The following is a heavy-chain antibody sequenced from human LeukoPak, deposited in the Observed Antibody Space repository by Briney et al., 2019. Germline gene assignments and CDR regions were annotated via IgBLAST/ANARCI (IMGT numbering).Heavy chain of an antibody. CDR2: TYYRSKWYN. V-gene: IGHV6-1*01. J-gene: IGHJ4*02. CDR3: VRDVGFDFDY. CDR1: GDSVFSNSAA. Sequence: SQTLSLTCAISGDSVFSNSAAWNWVRQSPSRGLEWLGRTYYRSKWYNDYAVSVKSRIIINPDTSKNQFSLQLKSVTHEDTAVYYCVRDVGFDFDYWGQGTLVTVSS. D-gene: IGHD3-10*01.